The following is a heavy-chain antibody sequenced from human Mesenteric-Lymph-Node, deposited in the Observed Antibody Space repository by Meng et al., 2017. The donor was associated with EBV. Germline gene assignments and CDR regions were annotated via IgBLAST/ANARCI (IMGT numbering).Heavy chain of an antibody. CDR3: ATAQSSTTTFFYYFDN. J-gene: IGHJ4*02. V-gene: IGHV1-69*05. D-gene: IGHD1-26*01. Sequence: VQSGSEARKPGSSGKVSCKASGGSLSTYSLSWRRQAPGQGLEWMGGVIPLFKTTNYAQDLEGRLTIITDESTDTAFMELSSLRLEDTAVYYCATAQSSTTTFFYYFDNWGQGTLVTVSS. CDR1: GGSLSTYS. CDR2: VIPLFKTT.